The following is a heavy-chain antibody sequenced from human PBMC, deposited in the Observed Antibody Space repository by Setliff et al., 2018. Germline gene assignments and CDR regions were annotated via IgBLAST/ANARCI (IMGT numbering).Heavy chain of an antibody. D-gene: IGHD1-1*01. J-gene: IGHJ6*03. CDR3: ARHMTWYNWNDFRDYYYLDV. V-gene: IGHV5-51*01. CDR1: GYSFTTYW. CDR2: INPDDSDI. Sequence: GESLKISCKGSGYSFTTYWIGWVRQMPGKGLEWMGIINPDDSDIRYSPSFQGQVTISADKSINTAYVQWGSLKASDTAIYYCARHMTWYNWNDFRDYYYLDVWGKGTAVTVSS.